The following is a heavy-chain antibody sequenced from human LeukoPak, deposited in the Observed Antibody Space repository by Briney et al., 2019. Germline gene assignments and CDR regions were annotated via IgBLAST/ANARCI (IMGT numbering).Heavy chain of an antibody. V-gene: IGHV4-31*03. CDR3: ARAYSSGWSGNFDY. J-gene: IGHJ4*02. Sequence: SETLSLTCTVSGGSISSGGYYWSWIRQHPGKGLEWIGYIYYSGSTYYNPSLKSRVTISVDKSKNQFSLKLSSVTAADTAVYYCARAYSSGWSGNFDYWGQGTLVTVSS. CDR2: IYYSGST. CDR1: GGSISSGGYY. D-gene: IGHD6-19*01.